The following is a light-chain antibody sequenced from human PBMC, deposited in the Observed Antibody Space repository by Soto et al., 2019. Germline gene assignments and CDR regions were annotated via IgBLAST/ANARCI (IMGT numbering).Light chain of an antibody. Sequence: EIVLTQSPAILSLSPGEKATLSCRASQRVSGSLGWYQQKPGQAPRLIIYDASVRATGIPARFSGSGSGKDFTLTISIVEPAVFAVYYCQEGTSWPAFGGGTKVQIK. CDR2: DAS. CDR1: QRVSGS. V-gene: IGKV3-11*01. CDR3: QEGTSWPA. J-gene: IGKJ4*01.